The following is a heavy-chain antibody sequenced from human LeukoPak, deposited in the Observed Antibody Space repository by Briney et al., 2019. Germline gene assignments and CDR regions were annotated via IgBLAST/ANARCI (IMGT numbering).Heavy chain of an antibody. CDR2: INPNSGGT. Sequence: ASVKVSCKASGYTFTGYYMHWVRQAPGQGLEWMGWINPNSGGTNYAQKFQGRVTMTRDTSISTAYMELSRLRSDDTAVYYCARAALGYSYGPGAFDIWGQGTMVTVSS. J-gene: IGHJ3*02. V-gene: IGHV1-2*02. CDR3: ARAALGYSYGPGAFDI. CDR1: GYTFTGYY. D-gene: IGHD5-18*01.